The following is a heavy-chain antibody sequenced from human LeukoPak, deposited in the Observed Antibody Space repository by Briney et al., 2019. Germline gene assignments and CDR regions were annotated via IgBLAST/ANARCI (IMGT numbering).Heavy chain of an antibody. D-gene: IGHD2-21*02. V-gene: IGHV3-23*01. CDR1: GFTFSSYA. CDR2: ISGSGGST. J-gene: IGHJ4*02. Sequence: PGGSLRLSCAASGFTFSSYAMSWVRQAPGKGLEWVSAISGSGGSTYYADSVKGRFTISRDNSKNTLYLQMNSLRAEDTAVYYCAKDIWNCGGDCYSYYFDYWGQGTLVTASS. CDR3: AKDIWNCGGDCYSYYFDY.